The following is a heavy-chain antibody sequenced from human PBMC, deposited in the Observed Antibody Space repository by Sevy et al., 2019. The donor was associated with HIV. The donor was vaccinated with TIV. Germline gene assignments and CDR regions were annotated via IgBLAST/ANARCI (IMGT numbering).Heavy chain of an antibody. Sequence: GGSLRLSCAASGFTFSSFAMSWVRQVPGKGLEWVSSINGRGGSTYYADSVKGRVTLSRENSKNTLLLQMDSLRAEDTAIYYCARPTPRIAASSAAFFDYWGQGTLVTVSS. V-gene: IGHV3-23*01. CDR3: ARPTPRIAASSAAFFDY. CDR1: GFTFSSFA. J-gene: IGHJ4*02. CDR2: INGRGGST. D-gene: IGHD6-13*01.